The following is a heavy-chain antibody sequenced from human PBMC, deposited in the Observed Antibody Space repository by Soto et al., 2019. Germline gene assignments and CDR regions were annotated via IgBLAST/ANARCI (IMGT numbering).Heavy chain of an antibody. CDR2: ISAYNGNT. Sequence: ASVKVSCKASGYTFTSYGISWVRQAPGQGLEWMGWISAYNGNTNYAQKLQGRATMTTDTSTSTAYMELRSLRSDDTAVYYCARDLFSTGQYSSSSLVNWFAPWGQGTLVTVSS. V-gene: IGHV1-18*01. CDR3: ARDLFSTGQYSSSSLVNWFAP. J-gene: IGHJ5*02. CDR1: GYTFTSYG. D-gene: IGHD6-6*01.